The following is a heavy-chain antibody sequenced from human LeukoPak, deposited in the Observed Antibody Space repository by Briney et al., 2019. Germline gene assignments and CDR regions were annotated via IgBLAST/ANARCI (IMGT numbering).Heavy chain of an antibody. CDR2: IKQDGSEK. V-gene: IGHV3-7*01. CDR3: ARGRPDYYDGTGYYSLYYFDY. D-gene: IGHD3-22*01. J-gene: IGHJ4*02. Sequence: GGSLRLSCAASGFTFSSYWMSWVRQAPGKGLEWVANIKQDGSEKYYVDSVKGRFTISRDNAKNTLYLQMNSLRAEDTAVFYCARGRPDYYDGTGYYSLYYFDYWGQGTLVTVSS. CDR1: GFTFSSYW.